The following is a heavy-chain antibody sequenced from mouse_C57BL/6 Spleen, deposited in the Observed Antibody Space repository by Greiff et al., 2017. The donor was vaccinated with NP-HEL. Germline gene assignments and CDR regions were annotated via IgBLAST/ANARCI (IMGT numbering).Heavy chain of an antibody. CDR1: GYAFSSSW. D-gene: IGHD1-1*01. CDR2: IYPGDGDT. Sequence: QVQLQQSGPELVKPGASVKISCKASGYAFSSSWMNWVKQRPGKGLEWIGRIYPGDGDTNYNGKFKGKATLTADKSSSTAYMQLSSLTSEDSAVYFCALITTVVAGFDYWGQGTTLTVSS. CDR3: ALITTVVAGFDY. J-gene: IGHJ2*01. V-gene: IGHV1-82*01.